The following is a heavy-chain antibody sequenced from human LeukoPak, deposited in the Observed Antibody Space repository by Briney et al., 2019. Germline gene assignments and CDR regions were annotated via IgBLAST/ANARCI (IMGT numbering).Heavy chain of an antibody. Sequence: GGSLRLSCAASGFTFSSHGMSWVRQAPGKGLEWVSTISGSGDNTYYADSVKGRFTISRDNTKNSLYLQMNSLRVDDTAVYYCARDAVTGYSSGWYKPFPFDYWGQGSLVTVSS. V-gene: IGHV3-21*01. D-gene: IGHD6-19*01. CDR1: GFTFSSHG. CDR3: ARDAVTGYSSGWYKPFPFDY. CDR2: ISGSGDNT. J-gene: IGHJ4*02.